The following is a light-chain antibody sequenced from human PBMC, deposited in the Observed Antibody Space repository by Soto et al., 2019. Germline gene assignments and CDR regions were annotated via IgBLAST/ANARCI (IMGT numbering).Light chain of an antibody. CDR2: AAS. CDR3: QQSYSTPL. CDR1: QSLSSY. Sequence: DLQMTQSPSSLSASVGDRVTITCRASQSLSSYLNWYQQKPGKAPKHLIYAASSLQSGVPSRFSGSVSGTDFTLTISSLQPEDFATYYCQQSYSTPLFGGGTKVEVK. J-gene: IGKJ4*01. V-gene: IGKV1-39*01.